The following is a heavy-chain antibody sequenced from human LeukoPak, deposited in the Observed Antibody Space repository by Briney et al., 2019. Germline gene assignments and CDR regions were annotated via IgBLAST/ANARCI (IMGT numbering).Heavy chain of an antibody. V-gene: IGHV1-46*01. CDR3: XRXYSXSXYGNGDY. CDR1: GYTFTSYY. D-gene: IGHD6-13*01. J-gene: IGHJ4*02. Sequence: ASVKVSCKASGYTFTSYYMHWVRQAPGQGLEWMGIINPSGGSTTYAQKFQGRVTMTRDTSTSTVHMELSSLRSEDTGADDCXRXYSXSXYGNGDYWGXGTLVTVSS. CDR2: INPSGGST.